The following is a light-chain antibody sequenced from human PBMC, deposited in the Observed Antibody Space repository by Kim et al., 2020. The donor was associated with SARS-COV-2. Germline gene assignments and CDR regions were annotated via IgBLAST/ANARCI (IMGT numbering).Light chain of an antibody. CDR2: AAS. CDR3: QKTYSIPFT. CDR1: QAIYSR. Sequence: SDSVGNRVTITCRASQAIYSRLNWYQQKPGKAPKLLIHAASDWRSGVPSRFRGSGSVTDFTLTISSLQTEDFATYYCQKTYSIPFTFGPGTKLEI. J-gene: IGKJ2*01. V-gene: IGKV1-39*01.